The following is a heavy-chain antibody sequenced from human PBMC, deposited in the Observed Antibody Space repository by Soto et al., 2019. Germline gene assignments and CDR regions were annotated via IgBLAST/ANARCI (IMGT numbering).Heavy chain of an antibody. CDR1: GFTFTSSA. V-gene: IGHV1-58*01. D-gene: IGHD5-18*01. CDR3: AADVRRGYSYGYTGGYFDY. J-gene: IGHJ4*02. CDR2: IVVGSGNT. Sequence: SVKVSCKASGFTFTSSAVQWVRQARGQRLEWIGWIVVGSGNTNYAQKFQERVTITRDMSTSTAYMELSSLRSEDTAMYYCAADVRRGYSYGYTGGYFDYWGQGTLVTVSS.